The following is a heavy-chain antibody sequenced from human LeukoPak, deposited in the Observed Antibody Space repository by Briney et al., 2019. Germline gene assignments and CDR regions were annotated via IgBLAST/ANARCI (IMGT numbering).Heavy chain of an antibody. CDR3: TTDGGRKSRPYHFDY. CDR2: IKSKTDGGTT. CDR1: GFTFSNAW. Sequence: GGSLRLSCVASGFTFSNAWMSWVRQAPGKGLEWVGRIKSKTDGGTTDYAAPVKGRFTISRDDSKNTLYLQMNSLKTEDTAVYYCTTDGGRKSRPYHFDYWGQGTLVTVSS. D-gene: IGHD3-16*01. V-gene: IGHV3-15*01. J-gene: IGHJ4*02.